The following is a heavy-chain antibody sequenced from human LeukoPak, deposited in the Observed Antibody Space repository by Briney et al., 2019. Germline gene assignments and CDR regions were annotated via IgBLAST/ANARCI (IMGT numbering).Heavy chain of an antibody. CDR3: ERDFYYDFWSGYYH. D-gene: IGHD3-3*01. J-gene: IGHJ4*02. CDR2: INSDGSST. Sequence: GGSLRLSCAASGFTFSSYWMHWVRHAPGEGLVWVSRINSDGSSTTYADSVKGRFTISRDNAKNTLYLQMNSLRAEDTAVYYCERDFYYDFWSGYYHWGQGTLVTVSS. V-gene: IGHV3-74*01. CDR1: GFTFSSYW.